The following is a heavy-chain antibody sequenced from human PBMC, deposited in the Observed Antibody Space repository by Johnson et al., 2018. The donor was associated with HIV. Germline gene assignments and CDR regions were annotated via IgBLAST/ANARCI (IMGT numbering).Heavy chain of an antibody. CDR1: GFSVSRSY. J-gene: IGHJ3*01. Sequence: EMQLVESGEGVVQPGRSLRLSCAASGFSVSRSYMNWVRQAPGKGLEWVSSLYIGGTSYYGDSVKGRFTISRDESKNTVYLEMTSLRAEDTALYYCARAIAAAGSSLEDDAWGQGTMVTVSS. CDR3: ARAIAAAGSSLEDDA. D-gene: IGHD6-13*01. V-gene: IGHV3-66*01. CDR2: LYIGGTS.